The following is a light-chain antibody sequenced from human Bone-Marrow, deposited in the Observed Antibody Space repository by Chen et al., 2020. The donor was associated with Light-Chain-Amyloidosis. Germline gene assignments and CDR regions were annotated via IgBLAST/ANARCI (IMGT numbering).Light chain of an antibody. Sequence: QSVLTQPPSVSGAPGQRVTISSTGSTSTIGAGYDVHWYQHLPGTAPKLLLYSNTNRPAGVPDRFSGSKSGTSASLAITGLQAEDEADYYCQSFDSNFVVFGGGTKLSVL. CDR1: TSTIGAGYD. CDR3: QSFDSNFVV. V-gene: IGLV1-40*01. J-gene: IGLJ2*01. CDR2: SNT.